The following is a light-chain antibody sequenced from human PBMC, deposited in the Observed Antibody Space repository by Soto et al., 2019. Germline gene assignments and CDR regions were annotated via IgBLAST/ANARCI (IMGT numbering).Light chain of an antibody. V-gene: IGKV1-12*01. CDR3: QQANSFPPT. CDR1: QTINSW. J-gene: IGKJ3*01. CDR2: AAS. Sequence: DIQMTQSPSTLSASVGDRVTITCRASQTINSWLAWYQQKPGKAPKLLIYAASNLQSGVPSRFSGGGSGTDFTFIISSLQPEDFATYYCQQANSFPPTFGPGTKVDIK.